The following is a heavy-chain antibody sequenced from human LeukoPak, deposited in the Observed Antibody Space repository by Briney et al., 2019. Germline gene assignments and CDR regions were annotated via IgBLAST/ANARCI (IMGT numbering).Heavy chain of an antibody. CDR3: AREGEGYCSGGSCRTAYFDY. CDR1: GFTFSNHW. V-gene: IGHV3-53*01. J-gene: IGHJ4*02. D-gene: IGHD2-15*01. CDR2: IYSGGST. Sequence: PGGSLRLSCAASGFTFSNHWMNWVRQAPGKGLEWVSVIYSGGSTYYADSVKGRFTISRDNSKNTLYLQMNSLRAEDTAVYYCAREGEGYCSGGSCRTAYFDYWGQGTLVTVSS.